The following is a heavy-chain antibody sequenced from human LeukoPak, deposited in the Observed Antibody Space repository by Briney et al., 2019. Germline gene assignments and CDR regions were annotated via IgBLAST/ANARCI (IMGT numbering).Heavy chain of an antibody. CDR3: ANSLRARSPNTYYYDSSGYYSPDAFDI. CDR1: GFTFSSYA. V-gene: IGHV3-23*01. D-gene: IGHD3-22*01. CDR2: ISGSGGST. J-gene: IGHJ3*02. Sequence: GGSLRLSCAASGFTFSSYAMSWVRQAPGKGLEWVSAISGSGGSTYYADSVKGRFTISRDNSKNTLYLQMNSLRAEDTAVYYCANSLRARSPNTYYYDSSGYYSPDAFDIWGQGTMVTVSS.